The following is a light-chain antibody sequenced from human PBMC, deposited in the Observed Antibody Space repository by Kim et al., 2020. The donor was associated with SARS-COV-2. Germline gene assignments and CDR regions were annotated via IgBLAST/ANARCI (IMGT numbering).Light chain of an antibody. CDR1: SGNIASKY. CDR2: EDS. Sequence: NFMLTQPHSVSESPGKTVTISCTGSSGNIASKYVQWYQQRPGTAPTTVIYEDSQRPSGVPDRFSGSVDSSSNSTSLTISGLNTEDEADYYCQSYDSNNRGIFGGGTQLTVL. J-gene: IGLJ2*01. V-gene: IGLV6-57*02. CDR3: QSYDSNNRGI.